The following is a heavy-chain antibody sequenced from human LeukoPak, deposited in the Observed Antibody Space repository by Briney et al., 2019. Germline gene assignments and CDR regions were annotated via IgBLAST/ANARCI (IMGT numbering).Heavy chain of an antibody. D-gene: IGHD3-3*01. CDR1: GGNFISYA. V-gene: IGHV1-69*05. CDR2: IIPMFGTS. Sequence: VASVKVSCKASGGNFISYAVSWVRQAPGQGLEWMGGIIPMFGTSNYAQKFQGRVTITTDESTTTAYMELSSLSSEDTAVHYCATYTLSQFWSGYYHFDYWGQGTLVSVSS. J-gene: IGHJ4*02. CDR3: ATYTLSQFWSGYYHFDY.